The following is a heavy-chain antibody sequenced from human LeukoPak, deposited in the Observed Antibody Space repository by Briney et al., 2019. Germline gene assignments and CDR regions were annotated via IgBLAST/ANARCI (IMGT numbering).Heavy chain of an antibody. CDR2: INPNSGGT. J-gene: IGHJ4*02. D-gene: IGHD3-22*01. Sequence: ASVKVSCKASGYTFTSNGISWVRQAPGQGLEWMGWINPNSGGTNYAQKFQGRVTMTRDTSISTAYMELSRLRSDDTAVYYCARDPSYYDRVLDYWGQGTLVTVSS. CDR1: GYTFTSNG. CDR3: ARDPSYYDRVLDY. V-gene: IGHV1-2*02.